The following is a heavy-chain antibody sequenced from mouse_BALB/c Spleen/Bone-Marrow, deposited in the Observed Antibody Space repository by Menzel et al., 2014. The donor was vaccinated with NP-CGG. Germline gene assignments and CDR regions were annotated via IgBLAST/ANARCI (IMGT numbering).Heavy chain of an antibody. CDR3: VRQGGAY. J-gene: IGHJ3*01. Sequence: EVKLVESGGGLVQPKGFTFNTYAMNWVRQAPGKGLEWVARIRSRSNKYATYYADSVKDRFTISRDDSQSMLYLQMNNLKAEGAAMYDCVRQGGAYWGQGSLVTVSA. V-gene: IGHV10-1*02. CDR2: IRSRSNKYAT. CDR1: FTFNTYA.